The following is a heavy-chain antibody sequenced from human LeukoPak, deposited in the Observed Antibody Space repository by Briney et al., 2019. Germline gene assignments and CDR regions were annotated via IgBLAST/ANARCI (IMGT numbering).Heavy chain of an antibody. CDR3: ARDPGYCSGGSCYGYFDY. CDR2: MWYDGSNK. J-gene: IGHJ4*02. CDR1: GFTFSSYG. D-gene: IGHD2-15*01. Sequence: GGSLRLSCAASGFTFSSYGMHWVRQAPGKGLEWVAVMWYDGSNKYYADSVKGRFTISRDNSKNTLYLQMNSLRAEDTAVYYCARDPGYCSGGSCYGYFDYWGQGTLVTVSS. V-gene: IGHV3-33*01.